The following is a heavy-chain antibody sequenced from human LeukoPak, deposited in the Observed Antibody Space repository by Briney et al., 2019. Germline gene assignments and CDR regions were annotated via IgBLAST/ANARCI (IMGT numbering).Heavy chain of an antibody. CDR3: ARDLDSSGWDYFDY. CDR2: INPNSGGT. V-gene: IGHV1-2*02. CDR1: GYIFTGYY. J-gene: IGHJ4*02. Sequence: ASVKVSCKASGYIFTGYYMHWVRQPPGQGLEWMGWINPNSGGTKYAQKFQGRVTMTRDTSISTAYMELSRLRSDDTAVYYCARDLDSSGWDYFDYWGQGTLVTVSS. D-gene: IGHD3-22*01.